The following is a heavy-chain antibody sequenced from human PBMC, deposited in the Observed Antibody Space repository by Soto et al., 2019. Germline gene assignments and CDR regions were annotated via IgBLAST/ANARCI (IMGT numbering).Heavy chain of an antibody. D-gene: IGHD6-19*01. CDR2: MNPNSGNT. Sequence: QVQLVQSGAEVKKPGASVKVSCKASGYTFISYDINWVRQATGQGLEWMGWMNPNSGNTGYAQKFQGRVTMTRNTSISTAYMELSSLRSEDTAVHYCARGYSSGWYWTYYYYYYGMDVWGQGTTVTVSS. CDR1: GYTFISYD. V-gene: IGHV1-8*01. J-gene: IGHJ6*02. CDR3: ARGYSSGWYWTYYYYYYGMDV.